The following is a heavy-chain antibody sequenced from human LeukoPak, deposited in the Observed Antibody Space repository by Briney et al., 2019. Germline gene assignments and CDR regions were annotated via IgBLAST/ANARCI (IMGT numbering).Heavy chain of an antibody. V-gene: IGHV1-8*01. CDR3: AGVDGSAYY. CDR2: VNPKSGYT. Sequence: ASVKVSCKASGYTFTNYDINWVRQATGQGLEWMGWVNPKSGYTGYAQKFQGRVTISRDTSISTAYMELSSLRSEDTAVYYCAGVDGSAYYWGQGTLVTVYS. D-gene: IGHD1-26*01. CDR1: GYTFTNYD. J-gene: IGHJ4*02.